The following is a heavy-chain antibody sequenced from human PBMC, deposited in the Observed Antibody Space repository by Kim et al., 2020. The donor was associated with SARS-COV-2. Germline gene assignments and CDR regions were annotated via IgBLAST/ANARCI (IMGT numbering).Heavy chain of an antibody. CDR3: DRGTPYSASYCDAFDI. D-gene: IGHD1-26*01. Sequence: GGSLRLSCAASGFTLGGSAMHWVRQASGKGLEWVGRIRSKANSDSTTYAAAVKGRFTISRDDSKNTAYLQMNSLKTEDTAVYYCDRGTPYSASYCDAFDIWGQGTMVTVSS. CDR1: GFTLGGSA. CDR2: IRSKANSDST. J-gene: IGHJ3*02. V-gene: IGHV3-73*01.